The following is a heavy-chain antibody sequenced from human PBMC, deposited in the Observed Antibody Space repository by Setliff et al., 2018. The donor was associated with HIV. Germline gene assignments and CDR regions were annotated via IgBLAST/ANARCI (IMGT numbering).Heavy chain of an antibody. V-gene: IGHV3-21*04. D-gene: IGHD6-6*01. J-gene: IGHJ4*02. Sequence: GGSLRLSCAASGFTFSSYSMNWVRQAPGKGLEWVSSISSSSSYIYYADSVKGRFTISRDNAKNSLYLQMNSLRAEDTAVYYCARAPGDKSSSHFDYWGQGTLVTVSS. CDR1: GFTFSSYS. CDR3: ARAPGDKSSSHFDY. CDR2: ISSSSSYI.